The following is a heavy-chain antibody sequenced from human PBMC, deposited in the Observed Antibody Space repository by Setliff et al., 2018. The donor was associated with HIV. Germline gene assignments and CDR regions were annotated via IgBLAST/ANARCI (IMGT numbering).Heavy chain of an antibody. D-gene: IGHD1-26*01. Sequence: SETLSLTCTVSGGSISSRTYYWGCIRQPPGKGLEWIGSIYYSGTTYYNPSLKSRVTISIDTSKNQFSLNVSSVTAADTAVYYCARVGDLGSTYYFDYWGQGALVTVSS. J-gene: IGHJ4*02. CDR3: ARVGDLGSTYYFDY. V-gene: IGHV4-39*07. CDR2: IYYSGTT. CDR1: GGSISSRTYY.